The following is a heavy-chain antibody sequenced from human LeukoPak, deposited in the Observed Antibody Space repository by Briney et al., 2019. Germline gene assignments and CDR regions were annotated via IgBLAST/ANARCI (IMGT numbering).Heavy chain of an antibody. CDR3: ARAGIVGATLTPPRAFDI. CDR1: GGSISSYY. Sequence: SETLSLTRTVWGGSISSYYWSCIRQPAGKGLEWIGRIYSSGSTNYNPSLKSRVTMSVDTSKNQFSLKLSSVTAADTAVYYCARAGIVGATLTPPRAFDIWGQGTMVTVSS. CDR2: IYSSGST. J-gene: IGHJ3*02. V-gene: IGHV4-4*07. D-gene: IGHD1-26*01.